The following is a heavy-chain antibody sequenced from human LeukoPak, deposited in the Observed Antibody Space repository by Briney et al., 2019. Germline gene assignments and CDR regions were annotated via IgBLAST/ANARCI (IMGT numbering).Heavy chain of an antibody. CDR3: AKTFYYDSSGYWDD. CDR2: MSGSGAGT. CDR1: GFTFRNYA. D-gene: IGHD3-22*01. J-gene: IGHJ4*02. Sequence: GSLRLSCAASGFTFRNYAMTWVRQAPGKGLEWVSAMSGSGAGTYYADSVKGRFTISRDNSEKTLYLQMNSLRAQDTAVYYCAKTFYYDSSGYWDDWGQGTLVTVSS. V-gene: IGHV3-23*01.